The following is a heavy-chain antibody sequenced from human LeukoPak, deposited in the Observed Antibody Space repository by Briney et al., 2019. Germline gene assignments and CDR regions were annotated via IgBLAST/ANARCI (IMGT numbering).Heavy chain of an antibody. J-gene: IGHJ3*02. V-gene: IGHV4-59*01. CDR2: IYSSGST. D-gene: IGHD5-24*01. Sequence: SETLSLTCVVSGGSISSYYWNWIRQPPGQGLEYIGYIYSSGSTNYNPSLKSRVTISLDTSKNQFSLKLSSVTATDTAIYYCARAEDAYNSAFDIWGQGTMVTVSS. CDR1: GGSISSYY. CDR3: ARAEDAYNSAFDI.